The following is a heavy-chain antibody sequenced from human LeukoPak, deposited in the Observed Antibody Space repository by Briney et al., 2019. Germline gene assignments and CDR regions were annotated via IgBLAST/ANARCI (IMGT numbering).Heavy chain of an antibody. D-gene: IGHD1-7*01. CDR1: GGSISSSSYY. Sequence: SETLSLTCTVSGGSISSSSYYWGWIRQPPGKGLEWIGSLYYSGSTYYDPSLKSRVTISVDTSKNQFSLKLSSVTAADTAVYYCARDGRGYNWNYVKRGAFDIWGQGTMVTVSS. J-gene: IGHJ3*02. V-gene: IGHV4-39*07. CDR3: ARDGRGYNWNYVKRGAFDI. CDR2: LYYSGST.